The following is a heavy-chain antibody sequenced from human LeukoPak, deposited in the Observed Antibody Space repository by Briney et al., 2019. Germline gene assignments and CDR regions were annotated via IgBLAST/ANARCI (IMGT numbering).Heavy chain of an antibody. D-gene: IGHD1-7*01. CDR2: IYYSGST. Sequence: SQTLSLTCTVSGGSISSGGYYWSWIRQPPGKGLEWIGYIYYSGSTNYNPSLKSRVTISVDTSKNQFSLKLSSVTAADTAVYYCAREGAAGTFDAFDIWGQGTMVTVSS. J-gene: IGHJ3*02. CDR1: GGSISSGGYY. V-gene: IGHV4-61*08. CDR3: AREGAAGTFDAFDI.